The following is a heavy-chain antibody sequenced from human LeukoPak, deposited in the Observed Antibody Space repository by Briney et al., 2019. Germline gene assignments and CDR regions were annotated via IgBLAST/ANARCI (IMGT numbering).Heavy chain of an antibody. V-gene: IGHV1-18*01. Sequence: EASVTVSCTASGSTFTSYGISWVRLAPGQGKEWMGWISAYNGNTNYAQKLQDRVTMTTDTSTSTAYMELRSLRSDDTAVYYCARATVGAPLIYWGQGTLVTVSS. CDR1: GSTFTSYG. D-gene: IGHD1-26*01. CDR3: ARATVGAPLIY. CDR2: ISAYNGNT. J-gene: IGHJ4*02.